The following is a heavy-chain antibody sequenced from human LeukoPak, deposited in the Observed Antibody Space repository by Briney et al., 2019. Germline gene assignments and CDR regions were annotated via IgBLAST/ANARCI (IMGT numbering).Heavy chain of an antibody. CDR2: IQYDGSNK. Sequence: QPGGSLRLSCAASGFTFSSSGMHWVRQAPGKGLEWVTFIQYDGSNKYYADSVKGRFTISRDNAKNSLYLQMNSLRAEDTAVYYCARDAYDILIGPYGMDVWGQGTTVTVSS. J-gene: IGHJ6*02. D-gene: IGHD3-9*01. CDR3: ARDAYDILIGPYGMDV. V-gene: IGHV3-30*02. CDR1: GFTFSSSG.